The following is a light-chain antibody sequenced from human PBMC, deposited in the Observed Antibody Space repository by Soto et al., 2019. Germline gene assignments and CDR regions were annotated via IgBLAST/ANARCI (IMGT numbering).Light chain of an antibody. CDR1: QSVSSSS. J-gene: IGKJ3*01. CDR2: DAS. CDR3: QQYGSSPLT. Sequence: EIVLTQSPGTLSLSPGERATLPCRASQSVSSSSLAWYQQQPGQAPRLLTYDASSRATGIPDRFSGSGSGTDFTLTISRLEPEDFAVYYCQQYGSSPLTFGPGTKVAIK. V-gene: IGKV3-20*01.